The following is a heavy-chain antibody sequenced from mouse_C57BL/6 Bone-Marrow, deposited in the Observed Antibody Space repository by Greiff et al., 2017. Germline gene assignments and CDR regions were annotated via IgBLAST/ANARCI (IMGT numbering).Heavy chain of an antibody. CDR1: GFSLTSYG. J-gene: IGHJ3*01. Sequence: VQLQQSGPGLVQPSQSLSITCTVSGFSLTSYGVHWVRQSPGKGLEWLGVIWSGGSTDYNAAFISRLSISKDNSKSQVFFKMNSLQADDTAIYYCARNGGYGVFAYWGQGTLVTVSA. D-gene: IGHD1-1*02. CDR3: ARNGGYGVFAY. V-gene: IGHV2-2*01. CDR2: IWSGGST.